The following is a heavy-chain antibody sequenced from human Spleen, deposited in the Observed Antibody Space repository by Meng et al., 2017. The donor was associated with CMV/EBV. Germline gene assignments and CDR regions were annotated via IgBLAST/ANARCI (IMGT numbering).Heavy chain of an antibody. CDR1: GFPLSSYA. V-gene: IGHV3-23*01. Sequence: ADSGFPLSSYAMTWVRQAQGMGLEWVSAISGSDNGAYYSDSVRGRFIISRDNSENTMYLQMNSLTAEDTAVYYCAKGMGQWLADFDYWGPGTLVTVSS. CDR3: AKGMGQWLADFDY. J-gene: IGHJ4*02. CDR2: ISGSDNGA. D-gene: IGHD6-19*01.